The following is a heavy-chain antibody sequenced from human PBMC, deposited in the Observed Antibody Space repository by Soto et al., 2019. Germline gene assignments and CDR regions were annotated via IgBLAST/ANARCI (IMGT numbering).Heavy chain of an antibody. J-gene: IGHJ4*02. CDR1: GGSISSYY. V-gene: IGHV4-59*01. Sequence: QVQLQESGPGLVKPSETLSLTCTVSGGSISSYYWSWIRQPPGKGLEWIGYIYYSGSTNYNPSLKSRVTTSVDTSKNQFSLKLSSVTAADTAVYYCARSRHSGYDSSDYWGQGTLVTVSS. D-gene: IGHD5-12*01. CDR2: IYYSGST. CDR3: ARSRHSGYDSSDY.